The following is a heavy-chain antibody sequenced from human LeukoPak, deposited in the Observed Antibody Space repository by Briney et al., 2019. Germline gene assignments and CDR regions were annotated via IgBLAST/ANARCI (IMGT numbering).Heavy chain of an antibody. V-gene: IGHV4-39*07. CDR1: GGSISSSSYY. CDR2: IYYSGST. D-gene: IGHD2/OR15-2a*01. J-gene: IGHJ4*02. CDR3: ARRIGGSIDY. Sequence: SETLSLTCTVSGGSISSSSYYWGWIRQPPGKGLEWIGSIYYSGSTYYNPSLKSRVTISVDTSKNQFSLKLSSVTAADTAVYYCARRIGGSIDYWGQGTLVTVSS.